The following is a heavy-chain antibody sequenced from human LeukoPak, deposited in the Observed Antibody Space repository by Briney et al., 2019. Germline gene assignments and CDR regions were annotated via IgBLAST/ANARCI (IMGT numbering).Heavy chain of an antibody. CDR2: MYYSGST. V-gene: IGHV4-39*01. CDR1: GGSISSSSYH. CDR3: ARLYGSTLYFDY. J-gene: IGHJ4*02. D-gene: IGHD3-22*01. Sequence: SETLSLTCTVFGGSISSSSYHWAWIRQPPGKGLEWIGNMYYSGSTYYNPSLKSRVTLSLDTSKNQFSLKMSSVSAADTALYYCARLYGSTLYFDYWGQGTLVTVSS.